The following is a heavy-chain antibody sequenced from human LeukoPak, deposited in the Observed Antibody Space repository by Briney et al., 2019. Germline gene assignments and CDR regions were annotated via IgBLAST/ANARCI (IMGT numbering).Heavy chain of an antibody. J-gene: IGHJ4*02. V-gene: IGHV3-15*01. CDR2: IKRKTEGGTT. D-gene: IGHD2-15*01. CDR1: GFTFSNAW. CDR3: TTPVWVAATPLGGYDY. Sequence: GGSLRLSCAASGFTFSNAWMIWVRQAPGKGLEWVGRIKRKTEGGTTDYAAPVTGRFTISRDDSKNTLYLQMNSLKTEDTAVYYCTTPVWVAATPLGGYDYWGQGTLVTVSS.